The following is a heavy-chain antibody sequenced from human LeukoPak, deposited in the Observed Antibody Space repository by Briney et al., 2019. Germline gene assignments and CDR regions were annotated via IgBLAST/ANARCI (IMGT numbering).Heavy chain of an antibody. CDR1: GYTFTSYD. CDR3: ASAGGYSSSWNAFDI. V-gene: IGHV1-8*01. D-gene: IGHD6-13*01. Sequence: GASAKVSCKASGYTFTSYDINWVRQATGQGLEWMGWMNPNSGNTGYAQKFQGRVTMTRNTSISTAYMELSSLRSEDTAVYYCASAGGYSSSWNAFDIWGQGTMVTVSS. J-gene: IGHJ3*02. CDR2: MNPNSGNT.